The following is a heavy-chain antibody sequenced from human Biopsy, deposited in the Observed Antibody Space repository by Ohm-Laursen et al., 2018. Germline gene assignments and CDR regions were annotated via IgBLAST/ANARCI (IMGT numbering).Heavy chain of an antibody. V-gene: IGHV4-59*08. J-gene: IGHJ4*02. CDR1: GGSISSFY. CDR3: ARRGSGGRSFDH. Sequence: GTLSLTCAVSGGSISSFYWTWIRRPPGKGPEWIGDISDSGSTNYKPSLKSRVIISVETSKNQFSLNLSSVTAADTAVYYCARRGSGGRSFDHWGQGTLVTVSS. CDR2: ISDSGST. D-gene: IGHD2-15*01.